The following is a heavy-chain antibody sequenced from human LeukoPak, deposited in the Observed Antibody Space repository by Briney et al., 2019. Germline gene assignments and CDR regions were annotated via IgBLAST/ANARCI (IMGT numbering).Heavy chain of an antibody. J-gene: IGHJ4*02. V-gene: IGHV3-66*01. Sequence: PGGSLRLSCAASGFTVNSNYMSWVRQAPGKGLEWVSVVYSGDRTYYADSVKGRFTISRDDSTNTLYLLMNSLRAEDTAVYYCARAVAAADFSPGYWGQGTLVTVSS. CDR2: VYSGDRT. CDR3: ARAVAAADFSPGY. CDR1: GFTVNSNY. D-gene: IGHD3/OR15-3a*01.